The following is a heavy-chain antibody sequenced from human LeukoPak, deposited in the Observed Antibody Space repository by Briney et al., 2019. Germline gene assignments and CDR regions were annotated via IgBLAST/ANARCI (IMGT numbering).Heavy chain of an antibody. CDR2: MQYSGST. CDR1: GDSLSSHY. D-gene: IGHD7-27*01. J-gene: IGHJ6*03. CDR3: AKDLGPAYFYLDV. Sequence: PSETLSLTCTVSGDSLSSHYWSWIRQPPGKGLEWIGYMQYSGSTNYNPSLKSRVTISGDTSKNQFSLRLTSVTAADTAIYYCAKDLGPAYFYLDVWGKGTTVTISS. V-gene: IGHV4-59*11.